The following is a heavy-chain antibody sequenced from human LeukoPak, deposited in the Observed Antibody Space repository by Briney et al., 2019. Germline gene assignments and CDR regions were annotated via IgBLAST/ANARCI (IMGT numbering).Heavy chain of an antibody. CDR3: ARSITMVRGVRRVWFDP. V-gene: IGHV4-61*01. CDR2: IYYSGSN. J-gene: IGHJ5*02. CDR1: GGSVSSGSYY. D-gene: IGHD3-10*01. Sequence: SETLSLTCTVSGGSVSSGSYYWSWIRPPPGKGLEWIGYIYYSGSNNYNPSLKSRVTISVDTSKNQFSLKLSSVTAADTAVYYCARSITMVRGVRRVWFDPWGQGTLVTVSS.